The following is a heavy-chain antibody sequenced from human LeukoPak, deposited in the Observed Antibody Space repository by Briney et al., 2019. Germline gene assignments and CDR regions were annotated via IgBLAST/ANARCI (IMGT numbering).Heavy chain of an antibody. CDR2: IVVGSGNT. J-gene: IGHJ6*03. V-gene: IGHV1-58*02. CDR3: ALGSPYYYYYMDV. Sequence: GASVKLSCKAFGYTFTGYWMHWVRQAPGQRLEWIGWIVVGSGNTNYAQKFQERVTITRDMSTSTAYMELSSLRSEDTAVYYCALGSPYYYYYMDVWGKGTTVTVSS. CDR1: GYTFTGYW.